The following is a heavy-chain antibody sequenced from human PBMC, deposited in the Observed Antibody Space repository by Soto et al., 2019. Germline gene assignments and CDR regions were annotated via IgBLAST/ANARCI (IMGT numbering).Heavy chain of an antibody. CDR2: IFPNDEK. V-gene: IGHV2-26*01. Sequence: QVTLKESGPVLVKPTETLTLTCTVSGFSLSNGRMGVSWIRQPPGKALEWLAHIFPNDEKSYSTSLKSSLTLAKDTSKSQVVLTMTNIDPVEAGTYYCARLMELGSSYYYGLDVWGQGTTVTVSS. J-gene: IGHJ6*02. CDR3: ARLMELGSSYYYGLDV. CDR1: GFSLSNGRMG. D-gene: IGHD1-1*01.